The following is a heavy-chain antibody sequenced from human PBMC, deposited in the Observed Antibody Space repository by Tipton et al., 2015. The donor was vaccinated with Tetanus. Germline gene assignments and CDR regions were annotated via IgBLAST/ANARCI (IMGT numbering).Heavy chain of an antibody. D-gene: IGHD6-19*01. V-gene: IGHV3-23*01. Sequence: SLRLSCAASGFTFSSYAMSWVRQAPGKGLEWVSAISGSGGSTYYADSVKGRFTISRDNSKNTLYLQMNSLRAEDTAVYYCVAKTGSSGPSNYYYYGMDVWGQGTTVTVSS. CDR3: VAKTGSSGPSNYYYYGMDV. CDR2: ISGSGGST. J-gene: IGHJ6*02. CDR1: GFTFSSYA.